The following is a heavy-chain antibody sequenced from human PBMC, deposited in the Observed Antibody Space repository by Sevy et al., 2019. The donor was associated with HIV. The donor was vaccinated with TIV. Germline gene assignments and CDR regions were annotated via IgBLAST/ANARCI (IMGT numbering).Heavy chain of an antibody. V-gene: IGHV4-38-2*02. J-gene: IGHJ5*02. CDR2: VHHGGST. CDR3: ARDSSNYYDSGSHYKTNVAGSAWFDP. CDR1: GYSINRNTY. Sequence: SETLSLTCTVSGYSINRNTYWGWIRQPPGKGLEWLGSVHHGGSTYYNPSLKSRVTISTDTSMNQFSLKLNSVTAADAAVYFCARDSSNYYDSGSHYKTNVAGSAWFDPWGQRTLVTISS. D-gene: IGHD3-10*01.